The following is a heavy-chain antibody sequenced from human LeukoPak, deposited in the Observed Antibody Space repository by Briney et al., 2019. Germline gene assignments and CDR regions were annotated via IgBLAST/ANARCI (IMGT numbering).Heavy chain of an antibody. J-gene: IGHJ3*02. CDR1: GFTFSSYP. CDR3: ARGKFFDI. CDR2: ISDDGTNR. V-gene: IGHV3-30-3*01. Sequence: GGSLRLSCEASGFTFSSYPTDWVRQAPGKGLEWVAIISDDGTNRYYADSVKGRFTISRDDSNNTVYLQMNSLRVDDTAIYFCARGKFFDIWGQGTMVTVSS.